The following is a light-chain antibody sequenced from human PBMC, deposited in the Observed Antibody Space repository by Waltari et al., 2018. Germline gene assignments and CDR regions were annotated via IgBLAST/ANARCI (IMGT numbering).Light chain of an antibody. CDR2: WAS. J-gene: IGKJ2*02. Sequence: DIVLTQSPDSLALSLGARATNSCCSSPSVLSSTNSNNYLAWYQQRPGQPPKLLFYWASTRVSGVPDRFDGSGSGTDFTLTISSLQAEDLAVYYCQQYYTTPCTFGQGTRLEIK. CDR1: PSVLSSTNSNNY. V-gene: IGKV4-1*01. CDR3: QQYYTTPCT.